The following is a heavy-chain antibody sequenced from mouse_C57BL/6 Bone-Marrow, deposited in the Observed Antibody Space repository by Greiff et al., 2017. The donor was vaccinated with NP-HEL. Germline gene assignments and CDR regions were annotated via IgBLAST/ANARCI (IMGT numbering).Heavy chain of an antibody. D-gene: IGHD2-3*01. CDR3: AGDYDGYWYFDV. J-gene: IGHJ1*03. Sequence: QVQLKESGPGLVKPSQSLFLTCSITGFPITSGYYWIWIRQPPGKPLEWMGYITHSGETFYNPSLQSPISITRETSKNQFFLQLNSVTTEDTAMYYCAGDYDGYWYFDVWGTGTTVTVSS. V-gene: IGHV12-3*01. CDR2: ITHSGET. CDR1: GFPITSGYY.